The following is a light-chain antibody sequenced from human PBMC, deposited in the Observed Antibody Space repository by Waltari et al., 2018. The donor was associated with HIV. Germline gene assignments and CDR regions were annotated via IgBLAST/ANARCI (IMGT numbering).Light chain of an antibody. CDR2: GAF. Sequence: DIQMTQSPSSLSASIGDTVTIPCRASQDISHSVSWFQQRPGEVPKLLVHGAFILQRGVPSRFSGSGSGTDYSLTIRGLQAEDFATYFCQQYFGVPLTFAGGTRVDI. J-gene: IGKJ4*01. CDR3: QQYFGVPLT. CDR1: QDISHS. V-gene: IGKV1-NL1*01.